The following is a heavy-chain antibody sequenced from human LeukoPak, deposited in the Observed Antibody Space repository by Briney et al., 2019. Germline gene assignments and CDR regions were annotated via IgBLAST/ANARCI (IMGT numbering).Heavy chain of an antibody. Sequence: PGGSLRLSCAASGFTFSTHDLNWVRQAPGKGLEWVSFISSSGSTIYYADSVKGRFTISRDNAKNSLYLQMNSLRAEDTAVYYCASETALGETHWGQGTLVTVSS. CDR2: ISSSGSTI. CDR3: ASETALGETH. J-gene: IGHJ1*01. D-gene: IGHD3-10*01. V-gene: IGHV3-48*04. CDR1: GFTFSTHD.